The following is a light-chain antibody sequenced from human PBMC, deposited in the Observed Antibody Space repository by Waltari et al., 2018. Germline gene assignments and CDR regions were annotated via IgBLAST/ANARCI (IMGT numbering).Light chain of an antibody. Sequence: EIVLTQSPGTLSLSLGDRATLSCRASQSIGRSVVWYQQRPGQAPRLLIYDISRRATYIPDRFSGSGYGTDFSLTISRLEPEDFAVYYCQKYERLPATFGQGTTVEIK. CDR2: DIS. CDR3: QKYERLPAT. J-gene: IGKJ1*01. V-gene: IGKV3-20*01. CDR1: QSIGRS.